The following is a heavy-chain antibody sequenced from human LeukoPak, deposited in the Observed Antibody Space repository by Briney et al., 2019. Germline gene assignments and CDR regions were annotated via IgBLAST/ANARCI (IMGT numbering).Heavy chain of an antibody. D-gene: IGHD3-10*01. CDR3: ARHYNLYEIGYYGSGSLGQIDY. CDR2: ISPSGST. Sequence: SETLSLTCAVSDGSIFRTNWWSWVRQTPGKGLEWIGQISPSGSTSYSPSLKSRVTISVDKSKTQFSLKLTSVTAADTAVYYCARHYNLYEIGYYGSGSLGQIDYWGQGTLVTVSS. J-gene: IGHJ4*02. CDR1: DGSIFRTNW. V-gene: IGHV4-4*02.